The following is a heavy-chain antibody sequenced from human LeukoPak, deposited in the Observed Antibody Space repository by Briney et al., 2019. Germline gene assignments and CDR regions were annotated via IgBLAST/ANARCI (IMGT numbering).Heavy chain of an antibody. CDR1: GFTFSIYA. D-gene: IGHD3-10*01. J-gene: IGHJ4*02. V-gene: IGHV3-23*01. CDR3: AKDRAYGSGSYYVDYFDY. CDR2: ISGSGGTT. Sequence: GGSLRLSCAASGFTFSIYAMSWVRQAPGKGLEWISAISGSGGTTYYADSVKGRFTVSRDNSKNTLYLQMSSLRAEDTAVYYCAKDRAYGSGSYYVDYFDYWGQGTLVTVSS.